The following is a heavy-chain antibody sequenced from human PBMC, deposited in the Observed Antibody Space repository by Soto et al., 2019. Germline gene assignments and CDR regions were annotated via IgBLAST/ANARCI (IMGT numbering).Heavy chain of an antibody. CDR2: IIPILGIA. V-gene: IGHV1-69*02. D-gene: IGHD3-22*01. CDR1: GGTFSSYT. CDR3: ARPRGDYYDSSGLFDY. Sequence: QVQLVQSGAEVQKPGSSVKVSCKASGGTFSSYTISWVRQAPGQGLEWMGRIIPILGIANYAQKFQGRVTITADKSTSTAYMELSSLRSEDTAVYYCARPRGDYYDSSGLFDYWGQGTLVTVSS. J-gene: IGHJ4*02.